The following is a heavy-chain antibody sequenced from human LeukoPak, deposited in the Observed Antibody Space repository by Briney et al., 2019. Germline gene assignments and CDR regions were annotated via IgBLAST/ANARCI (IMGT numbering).Heavy chain of an antibody. V-gene: IGHV4-59*01. CDR1: GFTFSSYS. CDR3: ARGGRGYYDSSDY. Sequence: GSLRLSCAASGFTFSSYSMSWVRQAPGKGLEWIGYIYYSGSTNYNPSLKSRVTISVDTSKNQFSLKLSSVTAADTAVYYCARGGRGYYDSSDYWGQGTLVTVSS. CDR2: IYYSGST. J-gene: IGHJ4*02. D-gene: IGHD3-22*01.